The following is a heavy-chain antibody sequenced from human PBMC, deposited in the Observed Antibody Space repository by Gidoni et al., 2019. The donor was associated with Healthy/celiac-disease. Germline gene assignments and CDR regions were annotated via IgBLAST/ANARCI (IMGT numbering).Heavy chain of an antibody. CDR1: GYSVSRNRAA. J-gene: IGHJ4*02. Sequence: VQLPQSGPGLVKPSQTRSLSCATSGYSVSRNRAAWNWIRQSPSRGLEWLGRTYYRSKWYNDYAVSVKSRITINPDTSKNQFSLQLNSVTPEDTAVYYCARQEMATIGLLDYWGQGTLVTVSS. CDR3: ARQEMATIGLLDY. CDR2: TYYRSKWYN. D-gene: IGHD5-12*01. V-gene: IGHV6-1*01.